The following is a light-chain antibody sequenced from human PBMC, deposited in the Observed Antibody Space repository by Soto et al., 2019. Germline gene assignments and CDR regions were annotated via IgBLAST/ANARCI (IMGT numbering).Light chain of an antibody. CDR1: QSVTSNY. J-gene: IGKJ1*01. CDR3: QQYGSSPPWT. Sequence: EIVLTQSPGTLSLSPGQRATLSCRARQSVTSNYVAWYQQKPGQSPRLLIYGASTRATGIPDRISGSGSGTEFTLTISRLEPEDFAVYHCQQYGSSPPWTFGQGTRVEIK. CDR2: GAS. V-gene: IGKV3-20*01.